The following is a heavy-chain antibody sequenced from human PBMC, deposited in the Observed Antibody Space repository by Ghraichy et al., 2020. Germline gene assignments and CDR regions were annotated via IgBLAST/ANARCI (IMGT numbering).Heavy chain of an antibody. V-gene: IGHV3-48*03. CDR2: VSSLGTTI. J-gene: IGHJ6*02. Sequence: LTCAASGFPFSSYEMNWVRQAPGKGLEWVSYVSSLGTTIYYADSVKGRFTISRDNAKRSVFLQMNSLRAEDTAVYYCAREVEYYQFYGMDVWGQGTTVIVSS. CDR1: GFPFSSYE. CDR3: AREVEYYQFYGMDV. D-gene: IGHD2-2*01.